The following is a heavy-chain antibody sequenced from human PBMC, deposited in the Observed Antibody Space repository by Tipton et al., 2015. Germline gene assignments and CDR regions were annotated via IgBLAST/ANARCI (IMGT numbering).Heavy chain of an antibody. J-gene: IGHJ4*02. Sequence: LRLSCTVSGGSISSSLHYWGWIRQPPGKGLEWIGSLYFSGSTYYNPSLKSRVTISIDRFKNQFSLKLSSVTAADTAVYYCACQDYDSLTRDYQTVDYWGQGTLVTVSS. CDR1: GGSISSSLHY. CDR2: LYFSGST. CDR3: ACQDYDSLTRDYQTVDY. D-gene: IGHD3-9*01. V-gene: IGHV4-39*01.